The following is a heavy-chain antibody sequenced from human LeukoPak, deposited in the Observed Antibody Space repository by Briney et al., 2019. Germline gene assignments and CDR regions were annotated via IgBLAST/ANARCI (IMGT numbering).Heavy chain of an antibody. CDR1: GGSIRNYY. J-gene: IGHJ4*02. Sequence: ETLSLTCTVSGGSIRNYYWSWVRQAPGKGLEWVSAISGSGGSTYYADSVKGRFTISRDNSKNTLYLQMNSLRAEDTAVYYCAKGGQWLVGSVYFDYWGQGTLVTVSS. D-gene: IGHD6-19*01. CDR2: ISGSGGST. V-gene: IGHV3-23*01. CDR3: AKGGQWLVGSVYFDY.